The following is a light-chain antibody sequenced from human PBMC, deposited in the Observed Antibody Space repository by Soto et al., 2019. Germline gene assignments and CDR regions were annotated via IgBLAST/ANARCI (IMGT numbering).Light chain of an antibody. V-gene: IGKV3-15*01. Sequence: ELLMTQSPATLSVSPGERATLSCRASQSVSRNLAWYQQKTGQAPRLLSYGAYTRATGIPARFSGSGSGTEFTPTISSLQSEDFAVYYCQQHNNWPTVTFGQGTKVDIK. CDR1: QSVSRN. CDR2: GAY. J-gene: IGKJ1*01. CDR3: QQHNNWPTVT.